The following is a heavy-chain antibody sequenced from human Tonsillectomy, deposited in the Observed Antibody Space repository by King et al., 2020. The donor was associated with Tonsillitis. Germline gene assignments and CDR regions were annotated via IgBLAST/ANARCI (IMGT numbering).Heavy chain of an antibody. CDR3: ARDGYKY. Sequence: VQLQESGPGLVKPSETLSLTCAVSGDSISSGYYWAWIRQPPGKGLEWIGSTYHRGRTYYTPSLKSRVPISVDTSKNQFSLKLTSVTAADTAVYYCARDGYKYWGQGTLVTVFS. J-gene: IGHJ4*02. CDR1: GDSISSGYY. D-gene: IGHD5-24*01. CDR2: TYHRGRT. V-gene: IGHV4-38-2*02.